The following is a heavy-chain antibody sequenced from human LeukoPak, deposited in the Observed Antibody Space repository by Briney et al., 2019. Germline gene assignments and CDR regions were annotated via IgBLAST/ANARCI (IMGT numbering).Heavy chain of an antibody. V-gene: IGHV4-59*02. Sequence: SETLSLTCTVSGGSVSSYYWSWIRQPPGKGLEWIGYIYYSGSTNYNPSLKSRVTISVDTSKNQFSLKLSSVTAADTAVYYCARVDPDSSSTLEVFDYWGQGTLVTVSS. CDR2: IYYSGST. J-gene: IGHJ4*02. D-gene: IGHD6-6*01. CDR3: ARVDPDSSSTLEVFDY. CDR1: GGSVSSYY.